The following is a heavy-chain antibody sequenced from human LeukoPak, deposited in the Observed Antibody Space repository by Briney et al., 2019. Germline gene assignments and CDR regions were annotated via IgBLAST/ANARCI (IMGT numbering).Heavy chain of an antibody. D-gene: IGHD3-3*01. CDR3: ARVRGLRFLGWFLDY. CDR1: GFTVSSNY. CDR2: IYSGGST. V-gene: IGHV3-53*04. Sequence: GGSLRLSCAASGFTVSSNYMSWVRQAPGKGLEWVSVIYSGGSTYYADSVKGRFTISRHNSKNTLYLQMNSLRAEDTAVYYCARVRGLRFLGWFLDYWGQGTLVTVSS. J-gene: IGHJ4*02.